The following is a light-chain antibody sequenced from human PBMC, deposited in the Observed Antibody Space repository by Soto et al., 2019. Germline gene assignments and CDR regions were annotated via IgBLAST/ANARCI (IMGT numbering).Light chain of an antibody. CDR3: QQYGSAPQT. Sequence: EIVLTQSPGTLSLSPGGRATLSCRASQSVSSSYLARYQQKPGQAPRLLIYDASSRATGIPDRFSGSGSGTDFTLTISRLEPEDVAVYYCQQYGSAPQTFGQGTKVEIK. CDR2: DAS. V-gene: IGKV3-20*01. J-gene: IGKJ1*01. CDR1: QSVSSSY.